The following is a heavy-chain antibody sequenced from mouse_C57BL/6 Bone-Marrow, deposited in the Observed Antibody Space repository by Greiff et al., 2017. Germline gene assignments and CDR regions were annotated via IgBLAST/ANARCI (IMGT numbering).Heavy chain of an antibody. Sequence: QVQLKESGPGILQPSQTLSLTCSFSGFSLSTFGMGVGWIRQPSGKGLEWLAHIWWDDDKYYNPALKGRLTISKDTSKNQVFLKIANVDTEDTATYYCARSHYYGSSYDYAMDYWGQGTSVTVSS. V-gene: IGHV8-8*01. J-gene: IGHJ4*01. CDR3: ARSHYYGSSYDYAMDY. CDR1: GFSLSTFGMG. CDR2: IWWDDDK. D-gene: IGHD1-1*01.